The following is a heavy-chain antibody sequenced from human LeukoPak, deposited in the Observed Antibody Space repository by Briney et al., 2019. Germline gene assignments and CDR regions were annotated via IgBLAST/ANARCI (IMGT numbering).Heavy chain of an antibody. D-gene: IGHD3-10*01. V-gene: IGHV3-7*01. CDR1: GGSISSSSYY. CDR2: IKQDGSVQ. Sequence: ETLSLTCTVSGGSISSSSYYWGWIRQPPGKGLEWVANIKQDGSVQRYVESVKGRFTISRDNAKNSLYLQMNSLRAEDTAVYYCARQSSGSLTWGQGTLVIVSS. CDR3: ARQSSGSLT. J-gene: IGHJ5*02.